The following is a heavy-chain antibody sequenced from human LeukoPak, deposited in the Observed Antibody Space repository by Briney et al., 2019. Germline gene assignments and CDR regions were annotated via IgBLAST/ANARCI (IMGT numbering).Heavy chain of an antibody. CDR1: GDSVSSNSAA. CDR3: ARAKLWQWEVIDP. D-gene: IGHD6-19*01. CDR2: TYYRSKWYN. Sequence: ASETLSLTCAISGDSVSSNSAAWNWIRQSPSRGLEWLGRTYYRSKWYNDYAVSVKSRITISPDTSKNQFSLQLNSVTPEDTAVYYCARAKLWQWEVIDPWGQGTLVTVSS. J-gene: IGHJ5*02. V-gene: IGHV6-1*01.